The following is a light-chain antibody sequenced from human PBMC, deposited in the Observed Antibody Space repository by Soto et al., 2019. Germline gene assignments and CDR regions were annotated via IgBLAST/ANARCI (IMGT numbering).Light chain of an antibody. Sequence: QAVVTQEPSLTVSPGETVTLTCGSSTGAVTSGHYPYWFQQKPGQAPRTLIYDTSNKHSWTPARFSGSLLGGKAALTLSGAQPEDEADYYCLLSYSGARGVFGGGTKLTVL. CDR3: LLSYSGARGV. V-gene: IGLV7-46*01. CDR2: DTS. CDR1: TGAVTSGHY. J-gene: IGLJ3*02.